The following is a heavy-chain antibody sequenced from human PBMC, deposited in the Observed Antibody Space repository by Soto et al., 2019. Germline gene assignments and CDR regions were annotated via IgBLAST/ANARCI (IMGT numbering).Heavy chain of an antibody. CDR2: ISSYGSDT. D-gene: IGHD3-16*01. J-gene: IGHJ6*02. V-gene: IGHV3-74*01. CDR1: GFTFSRYW. Sequence: EVQLVESGGGLVLPGGSLRLSCAASGFTFSRYWMHWVRQAPGKGLVWVSRISSYGSDTHYADSVKGRFTISRDNAKNTLYLQMNSLRADDTAVYYCASNYAYADGYNWYGIDVWGQGTTVTVSS. CDR3: ASNYAYADGYNWYGIDV.